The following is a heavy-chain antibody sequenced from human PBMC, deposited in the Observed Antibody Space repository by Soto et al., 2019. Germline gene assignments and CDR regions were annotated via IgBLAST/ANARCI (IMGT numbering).Heavy chain of an antibody. CDR1: CGCISSYY. Sequence: XASLSLTCTVCCGCISSYYGSWIRQPAGKGLEWIGRIYTSVSTNYNPSLKSRVTMSVDTSKNQFSLKLSSVTAADTAVYYCARDRGIYDSSGYIWFDPWGQGTLVTVSS. D-gene: IGHD3-22*01. V-gene: IGHV4-4*07. CDR2: IYTSVST. CDR3: ARDRGIYDSSGYIWFDP. J-gene: IGHJ5*02.